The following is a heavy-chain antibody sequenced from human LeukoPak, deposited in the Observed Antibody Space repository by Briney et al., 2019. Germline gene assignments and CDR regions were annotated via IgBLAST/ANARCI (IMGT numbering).Heavy chain of an antibody. J-gene: IGHJ4*02. CDR3: AKDRRRILRDGYQKIFDY. Sequence: PGGSLRLSCAASGFTFSSYGMHWVRQAPGKGLEWVAVISYDGSNKYYADSVKGRFTISRDNSKNTLYLQMNSLRAEDTAVYYCAKDRRRILRDGYQKIFDYWGQGTLVTVSS. CDR1: GFTFSSYG. V-gene: IGHV3-30*18. CDR2: ISYDGSNK. D-gene: IGHD5-24*01.